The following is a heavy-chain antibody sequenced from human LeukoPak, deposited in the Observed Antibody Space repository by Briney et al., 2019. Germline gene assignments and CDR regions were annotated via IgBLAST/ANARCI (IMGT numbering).Heavy chain of an antibody. J-gene: IGHJ4*02. Sequence: PSETLSLTCSVSGGSMSSSSHYWGWVRQPPGKELQWIGSLYYSGRTFYTPSLESRVTMSIDTSNNQFSLRMSSVTAADTAVYYCARLAAGTWSYDYWGQGSLVTVSS. CDR3: ARLAAGTWSYDY. CDR2: LYYSGRT. D-gene: IGHD6-25*01. V-gene: IGHV4-39*01. CDR1: GGSMSSSSHY.